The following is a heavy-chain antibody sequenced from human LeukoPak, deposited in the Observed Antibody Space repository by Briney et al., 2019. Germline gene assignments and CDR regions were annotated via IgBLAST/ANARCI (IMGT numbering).Heavy chain of an antibody. D-gene: IGHD6-19*01. V-gene: IGHV4-34*01. CDR1: GGSFSGYY. CDR2: INHSGST. Sequence: EASETLSLTCAVYGGSFSGYYWSWIRQPPGKGLEWIGEINHSGSTNYNPSLKSRVTISVDTSKNQFSLKLSSVTAADTAVYYCARDLGSGWFRRGIDYWGQGTLVTVSS. J-gene: IGHJ4*02. CDR3: ARDLGSGWFRRGIDY.